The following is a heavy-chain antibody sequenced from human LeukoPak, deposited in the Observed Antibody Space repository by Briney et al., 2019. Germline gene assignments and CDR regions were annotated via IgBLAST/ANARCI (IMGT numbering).Heavy chain of an antibody. V-gene: IGHV3-7*01. D-gene: IGHD4-17*01. CDR3: ARGAYGEYGSYFDY. J-gene: IGHJ4*02. CDR2: IKQDGSEK. Sequence: PGGSLRLSCAASGFTFSSYWMSWVRQAPGKGLEWVANIKQDGSEKYYVDSVKGRFTISRDNAKNSLYLQMNSLRAEDTAVYYCARGAYGEYGSYFDYWGQGTLVTVSS. CDR1: GFTFSSYW.